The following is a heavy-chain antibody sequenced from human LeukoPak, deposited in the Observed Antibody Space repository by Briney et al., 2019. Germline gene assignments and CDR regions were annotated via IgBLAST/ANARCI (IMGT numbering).Heavy chain of an antibody. CDR3: ARSYCSSTSCPSYFDY. CDR1: GYRFTNYW. Sequence: GESLKISCQASGYRFTNYWIGWVRQMPGKGLEWMGIIYPGDSDTRYRPSFQGQVTISADKSISTAYLQWSSLKASDTAMYYCARSYCSSTSCPSYFDYWGQGTLVTVSS. V-gene: IGHV5-51*01. D-gene: IGHD2-2*01. J-gene: IGHJ4*02. CDR2: IYPGDSDT.